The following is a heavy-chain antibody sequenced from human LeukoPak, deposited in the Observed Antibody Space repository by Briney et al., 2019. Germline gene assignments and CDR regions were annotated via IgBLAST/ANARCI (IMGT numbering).Heavy chain of an antibody. D-gene: IGHD2-15*01. CDR3: ARQNLDCSGGSCYGKYYFDY. J-gene: IGHJ4*02. CDR2: IYYSGST. V-gene: IGHV4-59*08. Sequence: SETLSLTCTVSGGSISSYYWSWIRQPPGKGLEWIGYIYYSGSTNYNPSLKSRVTVSVDTSKNQFSLKLSSVTAADTAVYYCARQNLDCSGGSCYGKYYFDYWGQGTLVTVSS. CDR1: GGSISSYY.